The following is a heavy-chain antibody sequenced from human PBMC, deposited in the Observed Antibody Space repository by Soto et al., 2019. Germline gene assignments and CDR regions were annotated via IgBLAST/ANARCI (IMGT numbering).Heavy chain of an antibody. CDR2: IYHSGST. V-gene: IGHV4-30-2*01. Sequence: QLQLQESGSGLVKPSQTLSLTCAVSGGSISSGGYSWGWIRQPPGKGLEWIGYIYHSGSTYYNPALKRRGTKTGDRAKNQFSLKLSSVTAADTAVYYCARVPDYWGQGTLVTVSS. J-gene: IGHJ4*02. CDR3: ARVPDY. CDR1: GGSISSGGYS.